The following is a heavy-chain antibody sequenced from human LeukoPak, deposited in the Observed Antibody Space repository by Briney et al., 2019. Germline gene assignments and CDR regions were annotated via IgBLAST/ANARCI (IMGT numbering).Heavy chain of an antibody. D-gene: IGHD3-3*01. CDR3: ARGLSHTSGFADF. V-gene: IGHV3-74*01. Sequence: PGGSLRLSCAASGFTFRDHWMHWIRQVPGKELVWISHINGIESYTNYADSVKGRFSISRDNAKNTLYLQMTSLRAEDTAVYYCARGLSHTSGFADFWGQGTLVTVSS. CDR2: INGIESYT. J-gene: IGHJ4*02. CDR1: GFTFRDHW.